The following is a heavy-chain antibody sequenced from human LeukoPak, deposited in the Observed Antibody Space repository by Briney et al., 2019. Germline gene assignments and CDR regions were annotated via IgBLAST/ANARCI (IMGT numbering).Heavy chain of an antibody. D-gene: IGHD5-18*01. CDR2: IYPADSDA. CDR3: ARQQYSLYYYDY. V-gene: IGHV5-51*01. CDR1: GYSLTNNW. J-gene: IGHJ4*02. Sequence: GESLKISCKGFGYSLTNNWIAWVRQMPGKGLEWMGTIYPADSDARYSPSFQGQVTISADKSIRTTYLQWSSLKASDTAIYYCARQQYSLYYYDYWGQGTLVTVSS.